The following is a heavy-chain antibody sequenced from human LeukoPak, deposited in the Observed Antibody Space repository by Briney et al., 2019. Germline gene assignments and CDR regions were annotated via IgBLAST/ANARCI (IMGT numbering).Heavy chain of an antibody. Sequence: GGSLRLSCVASGFSFSSYSMNWVRQAPGKGLEWVSSISFSGNYIYYADSVRGRITLSRDNAKNSLFLQMNSLRAEDTAVYYCARGYTSGWSPALDIWGQGTMVTVSS. J-gene: IGHJ3*02. V-gene: IGHV3-21*01. CDR3: ARGYTSGWSPALDI. D-gene: IGHD6-19*01. CDR2: ISFSGNYI. CDR1: GFSFSSYS.